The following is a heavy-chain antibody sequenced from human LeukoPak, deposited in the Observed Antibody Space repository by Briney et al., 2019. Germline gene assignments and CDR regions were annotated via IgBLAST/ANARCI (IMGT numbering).Heavy chain of an antibody. D-gene: IGHD1-14*01. CDR3: ARYHPPEDV. CDR2: ISYDGSNI. J-gene: IGHJ6*02. CDR1: GFTFSNYA. V-gene: IGHV3-30-3*01. Sequence: GGSLRLSCAASGFTFSNYAMHWVRQAPGKGLEWVTLISYDGSNIQYADSVKGRFTISRDNSKNTLYLQMNSLRIEDTAVYYCARYHPPEDVWGQGTTVTVSS.